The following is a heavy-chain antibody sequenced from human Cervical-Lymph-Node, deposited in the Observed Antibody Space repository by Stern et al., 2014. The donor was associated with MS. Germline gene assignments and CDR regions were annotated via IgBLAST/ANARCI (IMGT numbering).Heavy chain of an antibody. CDR1: GGSISSGAYY. CDR3: ARVSAGYPFDH. J-gene: IGHJ4*02. Sequence: VQLVESGPGLVKPSQTLSLTCTVSGGSISSGAYYWSWIRQHPGKGLEWIGYIYHNGSTPYQPSLTTRITMCGDTTTHPFFPKLTSVTAADTAVYYCARVSAGYPFDHWGPGALVTVSS. CDR2: IYHNGST. D-gene: IGHD3-9*01. V-gene: IGHV4-31*03.